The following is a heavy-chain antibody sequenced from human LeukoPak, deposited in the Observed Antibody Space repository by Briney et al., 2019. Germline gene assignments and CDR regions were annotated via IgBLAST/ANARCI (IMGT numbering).Heavy chain of an antibody. V-gene: IGHV4-59*08. CDR3: ARGMVTTSMKAFDI. CDR1: GGPISGHY. Sequence: SETLSLTWTGSGGPISGHYWGWIRQPPGEGLEWIGYIYYSGSANYNPSLRSRVIILVDTSKNQFSLKLSSVTAADTSVYYGARGMVTTSMKAFDIWGQGTMVTVSS. CDR2: IYYSGSA. D-gene: IGHD4-17*01. J-gene: IGHJ3*02.